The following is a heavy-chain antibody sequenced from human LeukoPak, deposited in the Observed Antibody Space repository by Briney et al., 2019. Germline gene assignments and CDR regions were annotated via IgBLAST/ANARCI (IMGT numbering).Heavy chain of an antibody. CDR2: ISAHNGNT. CDR1: GYTFTSYG. D-gene: IGHD2-2*01. Sequence: GASVKVSCKASGYTFTSYGISWVRQAPGQGLEWMGWISAHNGNTNYAQKLQGRVTMTTDTSTSTAYMELRSLRSDDTAVYYCARDLGPLLVVPAANDYWGQGTLVTVSS. CDR3: ARDLGPLLVVPAANDY. J-gene: IGHJ4*02. V-gene: IGHV1-18*01.